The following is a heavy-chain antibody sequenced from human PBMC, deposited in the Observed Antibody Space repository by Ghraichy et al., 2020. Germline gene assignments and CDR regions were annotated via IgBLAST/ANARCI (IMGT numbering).Heavy chain of an antibody. V-gene: IGHV3-30*04. D-gene: IGHD4-11*01. CDR3: AREYTVTTRGPFDY. CDR1: GFTFSSYA. CDR2: ISYDGSNK. Sequence: GGSLRLSCAASGFTFSSYAMHWVRQAPGKGLEWVAVISYDGSNKYYADSVKGRFTISRDNSKNTLYLQMNSLGAEDTAVYYCAREYTVTTRGPFDYWGQGTLVTVSS. J-gene: IGHJ4*02.